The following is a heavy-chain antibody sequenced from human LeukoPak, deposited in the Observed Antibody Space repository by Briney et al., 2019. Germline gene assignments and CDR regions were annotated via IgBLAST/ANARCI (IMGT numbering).Heavy chain of an antibody. CDR1: GGTFSSYT. D-gene: IGHD2-2*03. CDR2: IIPIFGTA. V-gene: IGHV1-69*13. Sequence: SVKVSCKASGGTFSSYTISWVRQAPGQGLEWMGGIIPIFGTANYAQKFQGRVTITADESTSTAYMELSSLRSEDTAVYYCASGYCSSTSCYGTSGDFQHWGQGTLVTVSS. J-gene: IGHJ1*01. CDR3: ASGYCSSTSCYGTSGDFQH.